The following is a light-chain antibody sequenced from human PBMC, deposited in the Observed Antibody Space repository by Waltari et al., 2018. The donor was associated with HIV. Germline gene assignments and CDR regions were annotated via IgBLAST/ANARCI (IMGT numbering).Light chain of an antibody. CDR2: STT. J-gene: IGKJ3*01. Sequence: DIQLTQSPSPLSAFVGDRVTITCRASQTIADYFNWYQQKPGEPPKLLIYSTTSLQPGVPSSFSGSGSGTDFALTISSLQSEDFATYYCEQIYTFPLFTFGPGTKVDIK. V-gene: IGKV1-39*01. CDR1: QTIADY. CDR3: EQIYTFPLFT.